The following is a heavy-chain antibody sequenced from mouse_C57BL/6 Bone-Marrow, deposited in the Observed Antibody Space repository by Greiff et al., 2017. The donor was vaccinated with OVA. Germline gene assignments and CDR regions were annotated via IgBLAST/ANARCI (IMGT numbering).Heavy chain of an antibody. D-gene: IGHD2-2*01. CDR3: ARFGYDRHWYFDV. CDR1: GYTFTSYW. CDR2: IHPNSGST. J-gene: IGHJ1*03. V-gene: IGHV1-64*01. Sequence: QVQLQQPGAELVKPGASVKLSCKASGYTFTSYWMHWVKQRPGQGLEWIGMIHPNSGSTNYNEKFKSKATLTVDKSSRTAYMQLSILTSEGSAVYYCARFGYDRHWYFDVWGTGTTVTVSS.